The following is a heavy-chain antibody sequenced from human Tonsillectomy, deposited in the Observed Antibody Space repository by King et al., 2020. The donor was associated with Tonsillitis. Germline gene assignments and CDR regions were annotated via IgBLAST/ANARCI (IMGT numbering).Heavy chain of an antibody. J-gene: IGHJ4*02. CDR1: GYTFTDYS. CDR2: ISPNTGDT. Sequence: QLVQSGAEVKKPGASVKVSCQTSGYTFTDYSISWVRQAPGQGLEWMAWISPNTGDTNYAQKVQGRVTLTTDTSTKTVYMEMRSRRFDDTAVSYCARRMTGRYTGRGPWDFWGQGSLVTVAS. CDR3: ARRMTGRYTGRGPWDF. V-gene: IGHV1-18*04. D-gene: IGHD3-10*01.